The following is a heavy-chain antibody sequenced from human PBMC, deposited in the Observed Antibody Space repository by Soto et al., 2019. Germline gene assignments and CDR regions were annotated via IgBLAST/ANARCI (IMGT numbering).Heavy chain of an antibody. CDR3: ARDRVVVTAIDYYCYGMDC. CDR1: GFTVSSNY. CDR2: IYSGGST. D-gene: IGHD2-21*02. V-gene: IGHV3-53*04. Sequence: EVQLVESGGGLVQPGGSLRLSCAASGFTVSSNYMSWVRQAPGKGLEWVSVIYSGGSTYYADSVKGRFTISRHNSKNTLYLQMNSLRAEDTAVYYCARDRVVVTAIDYYCYGMDCWGQGTTVTVSS. J-gene: IGHJ6*02.